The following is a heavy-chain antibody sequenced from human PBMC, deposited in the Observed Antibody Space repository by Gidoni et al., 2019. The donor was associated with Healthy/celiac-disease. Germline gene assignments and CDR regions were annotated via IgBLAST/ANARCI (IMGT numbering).Heavy chain of an antibody. Sequence: EVQLVQSGAEVKKPGESLKISCKGSGYSFTSYWIGWVRQMPGKGVEWMGIIYPGDSDTRYSPSCQVQATISADKSISTAYLQWSSLKASDTARYYCARRGWNDDGDYYFDYWGQGTLVTVSS. CDR3: ARRGWNDDGDYYFDY. CDR1: GYSFTSYW. V-gene: IGHV5-51*01. CDR2: IYPGDSDT. J-gene: IGHJ4*02. D-gene: IGHD1-1*01.